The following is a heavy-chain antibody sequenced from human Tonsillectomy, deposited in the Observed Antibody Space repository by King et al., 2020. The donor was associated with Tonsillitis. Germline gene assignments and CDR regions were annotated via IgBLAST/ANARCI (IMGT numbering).Heavy chain of an antibody. J-gene: IGHJ4*02. Sequence: VQLVESGGGVVQPGRSLRLSCAASGFTFSNYGMHWVRQAPGQGLEWVAVISYDGSNKYYADSVKGRFTISRDNSKNTLYLQMNSLRAEDTAVYYCARSAYYFDYWGQGTLVTVSS. CDR1: GFTFSNYG. CDR2: ISYDGSNK. D-gene: IGHD3-16*01. CDR3: ARSAYYFDY. V-gene: IGHV3-33*05.